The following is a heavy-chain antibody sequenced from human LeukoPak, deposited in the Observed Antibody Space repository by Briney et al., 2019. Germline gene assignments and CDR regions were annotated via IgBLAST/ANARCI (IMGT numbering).Heavy chain of an antibody. J-gene: IGHJ3*02. D-gene: IGHD3-22*01. V-gene: IGHV3-21*01. Sequence: GGSLRLSCAASGFTFSSYSMNWVRQAPGKGLEWVSSISSSSSYIYYADSVKGRFTISRDNAKNSLYLQMNSLRAEDTAVYYCARCKPTYYDSGGYPAFDIWGQGTMVTVSS. CDR3: ARCKPTYYDSGGYPAFDI. CDR2: ISSSSSYI. CDR1: GFTFSSYS.